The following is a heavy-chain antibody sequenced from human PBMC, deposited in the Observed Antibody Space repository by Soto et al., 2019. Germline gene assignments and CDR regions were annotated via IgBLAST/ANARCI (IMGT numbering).Heavy chain of an antibody. V-gene: IGHV1-8*01. J-gene: IGHJ5*02. CDR3: ARGAHCSGGSCYSRDWFDP. CDR2: MNPNSGNT. D-gene: IGHD2-15*01. CDR1: GYTFTSYD. Sequence: GASVKVSCKASGYTFTSYDINWVRQATGQGLEWMGWMNPNSGNTGYAQKFQGRVTMTRNTSISTAYMELSSLRSEDTAVYYCARGAHCSGGSCYSRDWFDPWGQGTLVTVSS.